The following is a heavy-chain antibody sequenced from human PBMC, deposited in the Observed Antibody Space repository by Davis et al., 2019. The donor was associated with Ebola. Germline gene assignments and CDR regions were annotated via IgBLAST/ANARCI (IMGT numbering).Heavy chain of an antibody. CDR1: GGSISSSSYY. V-gene: IGHV4-39*07. J-gene: IGHJ5*02. Sequence: PGGSLRLSCTVSGGSISSSSYYWGWIRQPPGKGLEWIGSIYYSGSTNYNPSLKSRVTISVDTSKNQFSLKLSSVTAADTAVYYCARDYGDYLNWFDPWGQGTLVTVSS. D-gene: IGHD4-17*01. CDR3: ARDYGDYLNWFDP. CDR2: IYYSGST.